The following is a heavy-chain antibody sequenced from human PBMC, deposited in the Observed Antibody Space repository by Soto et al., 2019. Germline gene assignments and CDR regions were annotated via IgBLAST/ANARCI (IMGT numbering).Heavy chain of an antibody. CDR1: GGSISSGGYS. Sequence: QLQLQESGSGLVKPSQTLSLTCAVSGGSISSGGYSWSWIRQPPGKGLEWIGYIYHSGSTYYNPCHKGRAPIAVDRSKNQCSLKLSSVTAADTAGYYCARAGGLGAVAADYWGQGTLVTVSS. J-gene: IGHJ4*02. D-gene: IGHD6-19*01. V-gene: IGHV4-30-2*01. CDR2: IYHSGST. CDR3: ARAGGLGAVAADY.